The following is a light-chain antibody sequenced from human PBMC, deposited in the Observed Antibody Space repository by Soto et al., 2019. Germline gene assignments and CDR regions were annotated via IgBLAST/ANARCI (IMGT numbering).Light chain of an antibody. CDR1: SSDVGGYNY. V-gene: IGLV2-14*01. CDR3: SSYTSSSTYV. Sequence: QSVLTQPASVSVSPGQSIPISCTGTSSDVGGYNYVSWYQQHPGKAPKLMIYEVSNRPSGVSNRFSGSKSGNTASLTISGLQAEDEADYYCSSYTSSSTYVFGTGTKVTVL. CDR2: EVS. J-gene: IGLJ1*01.